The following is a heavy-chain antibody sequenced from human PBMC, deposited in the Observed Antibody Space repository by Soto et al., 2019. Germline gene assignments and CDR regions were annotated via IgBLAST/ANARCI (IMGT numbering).Heavy chain of an antibody. J-gene: IGHJ6*02. CDR2: INPNSGGT. CDR1: GYTFTGYY. D-gene: IGHD2-15*01. V-gene: IGHV1-2*04. CDR3: ARDSRSGQNTYYYGMDA. Sequence: QVQLVQSGAEVKKPGASVKVSCKASGYTFTGYYMHWVRQAPGQGLEWMGWINPNSGGTNYAQKFQGSVTRTRDTSISTAYRELSRLRSDDTAVYYCARDSRSGQNTYYYGMDAWGQGTTVTVSS.